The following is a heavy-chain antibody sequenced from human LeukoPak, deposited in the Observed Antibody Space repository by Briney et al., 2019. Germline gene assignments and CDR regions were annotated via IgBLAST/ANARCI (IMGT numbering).Heavy chain of an antibody. CDR3: ARGTAGYHSSYFDY. Sequence: GGSLRLSCVASGFTFGSPWMHWVRQAPGKGLVWVSRINSDGSATAYADSVKGRFTISRDNAENTLYLQMNGLRAEDTAVYYCARGTAGYHSSYFDYWGQGTLVTVSS. J-gene: IGHJ4*02. CDR2: INSDGSAT. V-gene: IGHV3-74*01. D-gene: IGHD3-16*02. CDR1: GFTFGSPW.